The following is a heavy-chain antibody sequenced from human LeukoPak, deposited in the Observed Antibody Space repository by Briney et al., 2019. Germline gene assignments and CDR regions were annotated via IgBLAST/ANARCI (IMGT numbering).Heavy chain of an antibody. Sequence: PSETLSLTCAVYGGSFSGYYWSWIRQPPGKGLEWIGEINHSGSTNYNPSLKSRVTISVDTSKNQFSLKLSSVTAADTAVYCCARGLARGGSYRNDYWGQGTLVTVSS. V-gene: IGHV4-34*01. D-gene: IGHD3-16*02. CDR2: INHSGST. CDR1: GGSFSGYY. J-gene: IGHJ4*02. CDR3: ARGLARGGSYRNDY.